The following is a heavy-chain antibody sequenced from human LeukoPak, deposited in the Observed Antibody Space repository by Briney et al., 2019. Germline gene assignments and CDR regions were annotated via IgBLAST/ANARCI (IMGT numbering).Heavy chain of an antibody. CDR3: ARDLYYYDSSGYPEY. V-gene: IGHV3-30*03. J-gene: IGHJ4*02. D-gene: IGHD3-22*01. CDR1: GFTFSSYW. Sequence: PGGSLRLSCAASGFTFSSYWMTWVRQAPGKGLEWVALISYDGSNKYYAESVKGRFTISRDNSKNTLYLQMNSLRAEDTAVYYCARDLYYYDSSGYPEYWGQGTLVTVSS. CDR2: ISYDGSNK.